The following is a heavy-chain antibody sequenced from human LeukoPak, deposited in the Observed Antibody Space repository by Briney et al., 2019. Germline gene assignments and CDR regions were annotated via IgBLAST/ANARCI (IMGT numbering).Heavy chain of an antibody. J-gene: IGHJ5*02. Sequence: GASVKVSCKASGYTFTGYYMHWVRQAPGQGLEWMGWINPNSGGTNYAQKFQGRVTMTRDTSISTAYMELSRLRSDDTAVYYCARDLRVRRAPTNNRTYFDPWGQGNLVTVSS. V-gene: IGHV1-2*02. D-gene: IGHD1-14*01. CDR2: INPNSGGT. CDR3: ARDLRVRRAPTNNRTYFDP. CDR1: GYTFTGYY.